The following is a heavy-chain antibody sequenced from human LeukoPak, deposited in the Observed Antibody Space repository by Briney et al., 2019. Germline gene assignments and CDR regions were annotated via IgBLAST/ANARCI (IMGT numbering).Heavy chain of an antibody. Sequence: GGSLRLSCAASGFSFSDCWMNWIRQAPGKGLEWVANTNQDGSQKYYVDSVKGRFTISRDNAEKLFYLQIYSLRVEDTAVYYCAAWGSGNYWGQGTLVTVSS. CDR1: GFSFSDCW. D-gene: IGHD7-27*01. V-gene: IGHV3-7*03. J-gene: IGHJ4*02. CDR2: TNQDGSQK. CDR3: AAWGSGNY.